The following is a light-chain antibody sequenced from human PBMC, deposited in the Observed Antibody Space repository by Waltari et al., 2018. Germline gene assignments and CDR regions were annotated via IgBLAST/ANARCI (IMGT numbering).Light chain of an antibody. CDR3: SSYTSSSTVV. J-gene: IGLJ2*01. CDR2: EVS. Sequence: QSALTQPASVSGSPGQSITISYTGTSRDVGSYNLVSWYQQHPGKAPNLMIYEVSNRPSGVSNRFSGSKSGNTASLTISGLQAEDEADYYCSSYTSSSTVVFGGGTKLTVL. CDR1: SRDVGSYNL. V-gene: IGLV2-14*02.